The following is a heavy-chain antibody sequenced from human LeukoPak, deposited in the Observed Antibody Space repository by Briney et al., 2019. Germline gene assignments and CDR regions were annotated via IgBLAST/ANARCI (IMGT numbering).Heavy chain of an antibody. CDR3: TTEPRD. Sequence: GSLRLSCAASGFSFIHSWMSWVRQAPGKGLERVGRIKSKKDGGAIDYAAPVKGRFTISRDDSKNMVYLQISSLKTEDTAVYYCTTEPRDWGQGTLVTVSS. J-gene: IGHJ4*02. CDR1: GFSFIHSW. V-gene: IGHV3-15*01. CDR2: IKSKKDGGAI.